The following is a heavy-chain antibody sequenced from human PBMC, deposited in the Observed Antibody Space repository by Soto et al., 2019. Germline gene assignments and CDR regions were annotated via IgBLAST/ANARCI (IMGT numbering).Heavy chain of an antibody. J-gene: IGHJ3*02. CDR2: IDPSDSYT. V-gene: IGHV5-10-1*01. D-gene: IGHD3-22*01. CDR1: GYSFTSYW. Sequence: PGESLKISCKGSGYSFTSYWISWVRQMPGKGLEWMGRIDPSDSYTNYSPSFQGHVTISADKSISTAYLQWSSLKASDTAMYYCASPNYYDSSGYYIAFDIWRQGTMVTVSS. CDR3: ASPNYYDSSGYYIAFDI.